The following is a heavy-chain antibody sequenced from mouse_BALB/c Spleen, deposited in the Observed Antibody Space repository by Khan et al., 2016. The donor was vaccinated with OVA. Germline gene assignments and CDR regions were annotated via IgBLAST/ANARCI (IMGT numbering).Heavy chain of an antibody. V-gene: IGHV3-8*02. CDR3: ERSTYRYAFAY. CDR2: ILYSGST. CDR1: GDSITSGY. J-gene: IGHJ3*01. D-gene: IGHD2-14*01. Sequence: EVQLQESGPSLVKPSQTLSLTCSVTGDSITSGYWCWIRKFPGNKLEYMGYILYSGSTYYNPSLKSRISITRHTSQHQYYLQLNSVTTEATATYCCERSTYRYAFAYWGQGTLVTVSA.